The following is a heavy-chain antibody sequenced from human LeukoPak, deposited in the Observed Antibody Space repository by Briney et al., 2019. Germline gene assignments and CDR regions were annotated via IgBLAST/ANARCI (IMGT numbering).Heavy chain of an antibody. V-gene: IGHV4-59*02. J-gene: IGHJ4*02. CDR3: ALMWGDSSGYYYGTLDY. Sequence: SETLSLTCTVSGGSVSSYYWSWIRQPPGKGLGWIGYIYYSGSTNYNPSLKSRVTISVDTSKNQFSLKLSSVTAADTAVYYCALMWGDSSGYYYGTLDYWGQGTLVTVSS. D-gene: IGHD3-22*01. CDR2: IYYSGST. CDR1: GGSVSSYY.